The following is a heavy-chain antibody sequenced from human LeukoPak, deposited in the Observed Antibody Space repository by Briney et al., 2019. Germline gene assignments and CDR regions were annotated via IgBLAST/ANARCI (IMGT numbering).Heavy chain of an antibody. Sequence: GGSLRLSCAASGFTFSSYSMNWVRQAPGKGLEWVSSISSSSSYIYYADSVKGRFTISRDNAKNSLYLQMNSLRAEDTAVYYCARDQPTMTDRLQPYYMDVWGKGTTVTVSS. CDR1: GFTFSSYS. CDR3: ARDQPTMTDRLQPYYMDV. CDR2: ISSSSSYI. V-gene: IGHV3-21*01. J-gene: IGHJ6*03. D-gene: IGHD3-22*01.